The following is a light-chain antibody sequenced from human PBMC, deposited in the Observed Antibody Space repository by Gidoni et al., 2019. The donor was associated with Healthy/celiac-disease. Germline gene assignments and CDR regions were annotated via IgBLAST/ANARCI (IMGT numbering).Light chain of an antibody. CDR2: DAS. J-gene: IGKJ5*01. CDR3: QQRSNWPPGIT. Sequence: VLPQSPATLSVSPGERATLSCRASQSVSSYSAWYQQKPGQAPRLLIYDASNRATGIPARFSGSGSGTDFTLTISSLEPEDFAVYYCQQRSNWPPGITVGQGTRLEIK. V-gene: IGKV3-11*01. CDR1: QSVSSY.